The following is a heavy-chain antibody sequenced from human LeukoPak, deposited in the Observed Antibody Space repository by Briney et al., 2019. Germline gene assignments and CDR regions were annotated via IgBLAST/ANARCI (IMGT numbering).Heavy chain of an antibody. CDR2: IIPILGIA. CDR3: ARGGYDRNWFDP. CDR1: GYTFTGYY. J-gene: IGHJ5*02. V-gene: IGHV1-69*04. Sequence: GASVKVSCKASGYTFTGYYIHWVRQAPGQGLEWMGRIIPILGIANYAQKFQGRVTITADKSTSTAYMELSSLRSEDTAVYYCARGGYDRNWFDPWGQGTLVTVSS. D-gene: IGHD5-12*01.